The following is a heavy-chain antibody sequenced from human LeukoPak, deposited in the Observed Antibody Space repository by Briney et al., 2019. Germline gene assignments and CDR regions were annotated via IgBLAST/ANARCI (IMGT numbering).Heavy chain of an antibody. V-gene: IGHV3-23*01. D-gene: IGHD5-24*01. CDR2: IVGDGGGI. CDR1: GFTFSTYA. CDR3: AKDRIPDGKYSIDF. Sequence: GGSLRLSCAASGFTFSTYAMKWVRQAPGKGLEWVSVIVGDGGGIHYADSVSGRFTISRDNSRNTLYLQMNSLRVEDTAVYYCAKDRIPDGKYSIDFWGQGTLVTVSS. J-gene: IGHJ4*02.